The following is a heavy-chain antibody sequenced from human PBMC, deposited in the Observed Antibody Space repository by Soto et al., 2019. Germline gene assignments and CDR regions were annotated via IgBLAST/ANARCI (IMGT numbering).Heavy chain of an antibody. CDR1: GFTFSSYS. CDR3: ARDLVGSELGFWVLGY. Sequence: EVQLVESGGGLGKPGGSLRLSCAASGFTFSSYSMNWVRQAPGKGLEWVSSISSSSSYIYYADSVKGRFTISRDNAKNALYLQMNSLRAEDTAVYYCARDLVGSELGFWVLGYLGQGNLVTGSS. V-gene: IGHV3-21*01. D-gene: IGHD3-10*01. J-gene: IGHJ4*02. CDR2: ISSSSSYI.